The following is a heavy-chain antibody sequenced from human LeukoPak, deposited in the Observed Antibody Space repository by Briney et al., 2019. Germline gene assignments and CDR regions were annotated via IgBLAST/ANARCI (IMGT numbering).Heavy chain of an antibody. Sequence: SETLSLTCTVSGGSISSGSYYWSWIRQPAGKGLEWIGRIYTSGSTNYNPSLKSRVTISVDTSKNQFSLKLSSVTAADTAVYYCARAAGDSSSWYVGWADYWGQGTLVTVSS. CDR3: ARAAGDSSSWYVGWADY. D-gene: IGHD6-13*01. CDR2: IYTSGST. J-gene: IGHJ4*02. CDR1: GGSISSGSYY. V-gene: IGHV4-61*02.